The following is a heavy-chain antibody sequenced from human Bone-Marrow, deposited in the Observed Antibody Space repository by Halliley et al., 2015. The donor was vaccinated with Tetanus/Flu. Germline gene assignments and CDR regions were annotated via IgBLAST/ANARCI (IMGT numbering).Heavy chain of an antibody. J-gene: IGHJ3*02. V-gene: IGHV3-23*01. Sequence: SLRLSCAASGFTFSSYAMTWVRQAPGKGLEWVSGTGGLGVGRDYADSVKGRFTISRDNAKKSLSLQMNSLTAEDTAVYYCARDSSPCSGGRCYDAFDIWGQGTMVTVSS. D-gene: IGHD2-15*01. CDR3: ARDSSPCSGGRCYDAFDI. CDR2: TGGLGVGR. CDR1: GFTFSSYA.